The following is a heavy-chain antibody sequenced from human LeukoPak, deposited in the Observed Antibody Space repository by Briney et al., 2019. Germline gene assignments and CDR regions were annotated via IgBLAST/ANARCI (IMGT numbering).Heavy chain of an antibody. J-gene: IGHJ4*02. Sequence: GGSLRLSCAASGFTLGVYWMTWVRQAPGKGLEWVANINQDGSEKHYLDSVKGRFTISRDNPRNSLSLQMSSLRAEDTAIYYCARNSESLTHPKYWGQGTLVTVFS. CDR2: INQDGSEK. CDR1: GFTLGVYW. V-gene: IGHV3-7*01. CDR3: ARNSESLTHPKY. D-gene: IGHD1-14*01.